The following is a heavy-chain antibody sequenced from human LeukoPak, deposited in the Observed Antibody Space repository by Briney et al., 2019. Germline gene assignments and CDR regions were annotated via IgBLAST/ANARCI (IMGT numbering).Heavy chain of an antibody. CDR2: ISAYNGNT. Sequence: KPGESLKISCKGSGYSFTSYGISWVRQAPGQGLEWMGWISAYNGNTNYAQKLQGRVTMTTDTSTSTAYMELRSLRSDDTAVYYCARAHGYNNWFDPWGQGTLVTVSS. J-gene: IGHJ5*02. D-gene: IGHD5-24*01. CDR3: ARAHGYNNWFDP. CDR1: GYSFTSYG. V-gene: IGHV1-18*01.